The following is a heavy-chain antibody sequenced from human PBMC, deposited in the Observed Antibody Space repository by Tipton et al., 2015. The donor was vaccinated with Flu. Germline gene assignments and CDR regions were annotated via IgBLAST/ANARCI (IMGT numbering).Heavy chain of an antibody. D-gene: IGHD3-10*01. CDR3: ARGVWFGELLPFDY. CDR2: IYTSGST. V-gene: IGHV4-61*02. Sequence: TLSLTCTVSGGSISSGSYYWSWIRQPAGKGLEWIGRIYTSGSTNYNPSLKSRVTISVDTSKNQFSLKLISVTAADTAVYYCARGVWFGELLPFDYCGQGTLVTVSS. J-gene: IGHJ4*02. CDR1: GGSISSGSYY.